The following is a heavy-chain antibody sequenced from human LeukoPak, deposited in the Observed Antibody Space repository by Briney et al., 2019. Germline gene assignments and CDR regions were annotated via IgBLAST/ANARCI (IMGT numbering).Heavy chain of an antibody. CDR3: AKDGGLWVSAHWGDS. J-gene: IGHJ4*02. CDR1: GFTFSSYT. V-gene: IGHV3-23*01. Sequence: GGSLRLSCAASGFTFSSYTMSWVRQAPGKGLEWVSTITTSDGNTYYADSVKGRFAVSRDNSKNTLFLQMNSLRAEDTAVYYCAKDGGLWVSAHWGDSWGRGTLVTVSS. CDR2: ITTSDGNT. D-gene: IGHD7-27*01.